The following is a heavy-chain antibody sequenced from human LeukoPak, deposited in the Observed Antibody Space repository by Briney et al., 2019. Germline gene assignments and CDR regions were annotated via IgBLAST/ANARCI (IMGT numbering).Heavy chain of an antibody. CDR1: GASISALY. D-gene: IGHD6-13*01. V-gene: IGHV4-59*08. CDR2: TYY. Sequence: PSETLSLTCAVYGASISALYWGWIRQSPGKGLEWIGYTYYNPSLKSRVTISLGTSKNQFSLRANSVTAADTAIYYCARHHGHQFSDSWYLRGSFDYWGRGILVAVSS. CDR3: ARHHGHQFSDSWYLRGSFDY. J-gene: IGHJ4*02.